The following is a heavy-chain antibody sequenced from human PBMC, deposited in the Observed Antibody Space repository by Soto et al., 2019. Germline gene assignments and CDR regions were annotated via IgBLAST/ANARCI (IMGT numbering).Heavy chain of an antibody. CDR1: GYTFTSYD. V-gene: IGHV1-8*01. Sequence: ASVKVSCKASGYTFTSYDINWVRQATGQGLEWMGWMNPNSGNTGYAQKFQGRVTMTRNTSIGTAYMELSSLRSEDTAVYYCAEKGIAVAGFDYWGQGTLVTVSS. D-gene: IGHD6-19*01. J-gene: IGHJ4*02. CDR3: AEKGIAVAGFDY. CDR2: MNPNSGNT.